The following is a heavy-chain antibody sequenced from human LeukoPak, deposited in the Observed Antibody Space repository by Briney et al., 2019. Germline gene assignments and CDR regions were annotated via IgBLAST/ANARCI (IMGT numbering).Heavy chain of an antibody. V-gene: IGHV3-48*01. Sequence: GGSLRLSCAAAGFSFSNFPMNWVRQAPGKGPEWVSYISSSSTTTYYADSVKGRFTISRDNAKNSLYLQMNSLRAEDTAVYYCARDQGFLEWLFDYWGQGTLVTVSS. D-gene: IGHD3-3*01. CDR2: ISSSSTTT. CDR1: GFSFSNFP. CDR3: ARDQGFLEWLFDY. J-gene: IGHJ4*02.